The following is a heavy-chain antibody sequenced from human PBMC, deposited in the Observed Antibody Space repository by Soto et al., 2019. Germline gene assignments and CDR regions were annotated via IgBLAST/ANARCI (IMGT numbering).Heavy chain of an antibody. D-gene: IGHD3-22*01. CDR1: GGTFGSYA. CDR3: VRGHYYDSSGQGGY. Sequence: SVKVSWKTSGGTFGSYAISWVRQAPGQGLEWMGGIIPIFSTPNYAQKFQGRVTITADESTSTAYMELSSLTSEDTAVYYCVRGHYYDSSGQGGYWGQGTPVTVSS. CDR2: IIPIFSTP. V-gene: IGHV1-69*13. J-gene: IGHJ4*02.